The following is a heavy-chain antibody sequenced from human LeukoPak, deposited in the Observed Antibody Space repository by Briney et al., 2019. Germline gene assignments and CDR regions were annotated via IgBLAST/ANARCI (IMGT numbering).Heavy chain of an antibody. V-gene: IGHV3-64*01. CDR2: ISSNGGST. Sequence: GGSLRLSCAASGFTFSSYAMHWVRQAPGKGLEYVSAISSNGGSTYYANSVKGRFTISRDNSKSTLYLQIGSLRAEDMAVYYCARGRGLYCSSTSCSSFDYWGQGTLVTVSS. CDR3: ARGRGLYCSSTSCSSFDY. J-gene: IGHJ4*02. CDR1: GFTFSSYA. D-gene: IGHD2-2*01.